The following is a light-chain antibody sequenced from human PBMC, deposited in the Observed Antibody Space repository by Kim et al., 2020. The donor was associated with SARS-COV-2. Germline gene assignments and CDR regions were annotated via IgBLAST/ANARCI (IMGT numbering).Light chain of an antibody. CDR1: SGHSSYA. V-gene: IGLV4-69*01. CDR2: LNSDGSH. J-gene: IGLJ3*02. CDR3: QTWGTGKGV. Sequence: ASVKLTCTLSSGHSSYAIAWHQQQPEKGPRYLMKLNSDGSHSKGDGIPDRFSGSSSGAERYLTISSLQPEDEADYYCQTWGTGKGVFGGGTQLTVL.